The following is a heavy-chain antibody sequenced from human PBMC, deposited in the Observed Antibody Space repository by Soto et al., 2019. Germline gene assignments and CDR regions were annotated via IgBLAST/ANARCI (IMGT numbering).Heavy chain of an antibody. CDR2: IIPILGIA. CDR3: ARDDDSSGYPYFDY. V-gene: IGHV1-69*08. Sequence: QVQLVQSGAEVEKPGSSVKVSCKASGGTFSSYTISWVRQAPGQGLEWMGRIIPILGIANYAQKFQGRVTITADKSTSTAYMELSSLRSEDTAVYYCARDDDSSGYPYFDYWGQGTLVTVSS. J-gene: IGHJ4*02. CDR1: GGTFSSYT. D-gene: IGHD3-22*01.